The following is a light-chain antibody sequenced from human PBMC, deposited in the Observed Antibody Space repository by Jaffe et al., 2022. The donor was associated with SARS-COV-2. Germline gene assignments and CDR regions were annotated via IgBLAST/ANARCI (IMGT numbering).Light chain of an antibody. Sequence: QSALTQPRSVSGSPGQSVIISCSGTSSDVGAYNYVSWYQQHPGKAPKVMIYDVSKRPSGVPDRFSGSKSGNTASLTISGLQAEDEADYYCCSYAGSYTFGVFGGGTKLTVL. CDR3: CSYAGSYTFGV. J-gene: IGLJ3*02. CDR2: DVS. V-gene: IGLV2-11*01. CDR1: SSDVGAYNY.